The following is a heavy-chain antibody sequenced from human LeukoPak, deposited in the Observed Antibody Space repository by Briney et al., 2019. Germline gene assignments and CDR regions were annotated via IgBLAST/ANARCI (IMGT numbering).Heavy chain of an antibody. J-gene: IGHJ5*02. CDR3: ARSQDYYGSGSYYRGYNWFDP. Sequence: SETLSLTCTVSGGSISSYYWSWIRQPPGKGLEWIGYIYYSGSTNYNPSLKSRVTMSVDTSKNQFSLKLSSVTAADTAVYYCARSQDYYGSGSYYRGYNWFDPWGQGTLVTVSS. V-gene: IGHV4-59*12. CDR2: IYYSGST. D-gene: IGHD3-10*01. CDR1: GGSISSYY.